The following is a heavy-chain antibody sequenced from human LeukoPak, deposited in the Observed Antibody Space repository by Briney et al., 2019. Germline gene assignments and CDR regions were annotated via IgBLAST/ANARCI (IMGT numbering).Heavy chain of an antibody. Sequence: PGGSLRLSCAASGFIFNNYWMHRVRQGPGKGLVWVSRINTDGSRTSYADSVKGRFTISRDNAKNTLYLQMNSLRAEDTAVYFCARDPQPGYYGSGSWGDYFDNWGQGTLVTVSS. CDR1: GFIFNNYW. CDR2: INTDGSRT. D-gene: IGHD3-10*01. CDR3: ARDPQPGYYGSGSWGDYFDN. J-gene: IGHJ4*02. V-gene: IGHV3-74*01.